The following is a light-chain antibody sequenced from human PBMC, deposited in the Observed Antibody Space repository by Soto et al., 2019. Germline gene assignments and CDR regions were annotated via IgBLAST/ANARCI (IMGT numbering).Light chain of an antibody. CDR2: GAS. CDR1: QSVSSN. J-gene: IGKJ5*01. Sequence: EIVMTQSPATLSVSPGERATLSCRASQSVSSNLAWYQQKPGQAPRLLIYGASTRANGIPTRFSGSGYGTEFTLTISSLQSEDFAVYYCQQYNNWPPITFGQGTRLEIK. V-gene: IGKV3-15*01. CDR3: QQYNNWPPIT.